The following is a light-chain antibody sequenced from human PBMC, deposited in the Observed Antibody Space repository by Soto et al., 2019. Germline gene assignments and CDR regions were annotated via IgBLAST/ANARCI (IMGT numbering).Light chain of an antibody. J-gene: IGKJ4*01. CDR2: GSS. Sequence: EIVLTQSPGTLSLSPGERATLSCRASQSVTSNYLAWYQQKPGQAPRLLIYGSSIRATGITDRFSGSGSGTDFSLTISILEPEDFAMYFCQQYGSSPVTFGGGTKVEIK. CDR1: QSVTSNY. V-gene: IGKV3-20*01. CDR3: QQYGSSPVT.